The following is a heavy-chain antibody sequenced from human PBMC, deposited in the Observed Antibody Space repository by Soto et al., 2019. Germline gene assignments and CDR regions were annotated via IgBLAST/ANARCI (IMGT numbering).Heavy chain of an antibody. J-gene: IGHJ6*03. V-gene: IGHV3-9*01. Sequence: GGSLRLSCAASGFTFDDYAMHWVRQAPGKGLEWVSGISWNSGSIGYADSVKGRFTISRDNAKNSLYLQMNSLRAEDTALYYCAKDNKNYDFWSGNGVYYYYYYMDVWGKGTTVTVSS. D-gene: IGHD3-3*01. CDR3: AKDNKNYDFWSGNGVYYYYYYMDV. CDR2: ISWNSGSI. CDR1: GFTFDDYA.